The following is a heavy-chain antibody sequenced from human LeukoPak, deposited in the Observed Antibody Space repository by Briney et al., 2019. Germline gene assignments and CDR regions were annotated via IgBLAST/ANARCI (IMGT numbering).Heavy chain of an antibody. V-gene: IGHV4-34*01. CDR3: ARGPSLDY. CDR1: GGSFSGYY. J-gene: IGHJ4*02. CDR2: INHSGST. Sequence: SETLSLTCAVYGGSFSGYYWSWIRQPPGKGLEWIGEINHSGSTNYNPSLKSRVTISVDTSKNQFSLKLSSVTAADTAVYYCARGPSLDYWGQGTLVTVST.